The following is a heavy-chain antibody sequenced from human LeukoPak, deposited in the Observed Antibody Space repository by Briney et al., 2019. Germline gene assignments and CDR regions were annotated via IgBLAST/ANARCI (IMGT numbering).Heavy chain of an antibody. Sequence: GGSLRLSCAASGFTLSSYAMRWVRQAPGKGLEWVSAISGSGGSTYYADSVKGRFTFSRDNSKNTLYLQMNSLRAEDTAVYYCAKDSVVTTLYYFDYWGQGTLVTVSS. CDR3: AKDSVVTTLYYFDY. V-gene: IGHV3-23*01. D-gene: IGHD2-21*02. CDR2: ISGSGGST. CDR1: GFTLSSYA. J-gene: IGHJ4*02.